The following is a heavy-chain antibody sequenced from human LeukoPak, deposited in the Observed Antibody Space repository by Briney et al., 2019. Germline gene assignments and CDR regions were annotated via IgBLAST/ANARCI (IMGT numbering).Heavy chain of an antibody. Sequence: PSQTLSLTCTVSGGSVSSADYYWSWIRHPPGKTLEWIGYIYHTGSNNYKYSLKSRVTISLDTSKNRFSLRLTSMTAADTAIYYCARDQGEGSHRHAFDIWGQGTMVTVSS. J-gene: IGHJ3*02. CDR2: IYHTGSN. CDR3: ARDQGEGSHRHAFDI. V-gene: IGHV4-61*08. CDR1: GGSVSSADYY. D-gene: IGHD2-21*01.